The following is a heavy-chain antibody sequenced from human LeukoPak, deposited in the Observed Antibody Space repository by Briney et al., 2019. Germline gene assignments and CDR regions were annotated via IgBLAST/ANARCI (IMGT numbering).Heavy chain of an antibody. J-gene: IGHJ5*02. V-gene: IGHV4-34*01. CDR1: GGSFSGYY. Sequence: SETLSLTSAVYGGSFSGYYWSWIRQPPGKGLEWIGEINHSGSTNYNPSLKSRVTISVDTSKNQFSLKLSSVTAADTAVYYCARGPRIAVAGRRSWFDPWGQGTLVTVSS. D-gene: IGHD6-19*01. CDR2: INHSGST. CDR3: ARGPRIAVAGRRSWFDP.